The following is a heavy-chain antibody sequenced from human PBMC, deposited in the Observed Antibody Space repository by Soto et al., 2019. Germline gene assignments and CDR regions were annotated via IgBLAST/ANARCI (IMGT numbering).Heavy chain of an antibody. J-gene: IGHJ4*02. CDR1: GFTFGDCA. CDR3: TRPLGQIPEIYYFDY. D-gene: IGHD2-15*01. CDR2: IRSKAYGGTT. V-gene: IGHV3-49*03. Sequence: GGSLRLSCTASGFTFGDCAMSWFRQAPGKGLEWVGFIRSKAYGGTTEYAASVKGRFTIPRDDSKSIAYLQMNSLKTEDTAVYYCTRPLGQIPEIYYFDYWGQGTLVTSPQ.